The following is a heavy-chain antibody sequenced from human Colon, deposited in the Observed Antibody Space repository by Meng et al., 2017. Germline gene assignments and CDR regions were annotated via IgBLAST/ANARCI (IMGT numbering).Heavy chain of an antibody. Sequence: GEALKIFCAASGFTLSSYWLSWVRQAPGKGLEWVANIKQDGSEKYHVDSVKGRFTISRDNAKNSLYLQMNSLRAEDTAVYYCASDQKVEIGYSSGPWAYWGHGKRVNGYS. CDR3: ASDQKVEIGYSSGPWAY. D-gene: IGHD6-19*01. J-gene: IGHJ4*01. CDR1: GFTLSSYW. V-gene: IGHV3-7*01. CDR2: IKQDGSEK.